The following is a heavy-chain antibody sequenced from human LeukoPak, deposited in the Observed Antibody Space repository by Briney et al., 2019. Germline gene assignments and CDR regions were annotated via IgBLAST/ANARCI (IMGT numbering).Heavy chain of an antibody. V-gene: IGHV7-4-1*02. D-gene: IGHD3-16*01. Sequence: ASVKVSCKASGYTFTSYAMNWVRQAPGQGLEWMGWINTNTGNPTYAQGFTGRFVFSLDTSVSTAYLQISSLKAEDTAVYYCARGGWNYDCVFNWFDPWGQGTLVTVSS. CDR1: GYTFTSYA. CDR2: INTNTGNP. CDR3: ARGGWNYDCVFNWFDP. J-gene: IGHJ5*02.